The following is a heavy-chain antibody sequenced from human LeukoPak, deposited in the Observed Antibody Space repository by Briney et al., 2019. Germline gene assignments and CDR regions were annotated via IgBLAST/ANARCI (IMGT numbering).Heavy chain of an antibody. J-gene: IGHJ1*01. CDR1: GFTFSSYA. Sequence: GGSLRLSCAASGFTFSSYAMSWVRQAPGKGLEWVSAISGSGGSTYYADSVKGRFTISRDNSKNTLYLQMNSLRAEDTAVYYCARDGYSSGWITSNSGYFQHWGQGTLVTVSS. D-gene: IGHD6-19*01. V-gene: IGHV3-23*01. CDR2: ISGSGGST. CDR3: ARDGYSSGWITSNSGYFQH.